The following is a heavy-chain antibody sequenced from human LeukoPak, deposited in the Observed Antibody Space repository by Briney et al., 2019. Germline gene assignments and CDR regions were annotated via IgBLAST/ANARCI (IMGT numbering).Heavy chain of an antibody. CDR3: ARDRNYYDSGAYYFFDY. Sequence: ASVKVSCKASGYTFYSYGISWVRQAPGQGLEWMGWISAYNGNTNYAQKFQDRVTVTTDTSTSTAYMELRSLRSDDTAVYYCARDRNYYDSGAYYFFDYWGQGTLVTVSS. CDR2: ISAYNGNT. D-gene: IGHD3-22*01. CDR1: GYTFYSYG. V-gene: IGHV1-18*01. J-gene: IGHJ4*02.